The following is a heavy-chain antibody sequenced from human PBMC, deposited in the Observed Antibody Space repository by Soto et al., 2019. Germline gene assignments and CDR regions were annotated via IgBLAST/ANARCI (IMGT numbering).Heavy chain of an antibody. CDR3: AKSLGYCSSTSCYIRTTDAFDI. Sequence: GESLKISCAASGFTFSSYAMSWVRQAPGKGLEWVSAISGSGGSTYYADSVKGRFTISRDNSKNTLYLQMNSLRAEDTAVYYCAKSLGYCSSTSCYIRTTDAFDIWGQGTMVTVSS. CDR2: ISGSGGST. J-gene: IGHJ3*02. CDR1: GFTFSSYA. D-gene: IGHD2-2*02. V-gene: IGHV3-23*01.